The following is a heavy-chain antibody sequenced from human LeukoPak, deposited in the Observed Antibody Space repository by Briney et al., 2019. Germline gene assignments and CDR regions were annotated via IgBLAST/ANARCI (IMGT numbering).Heavy chain of an antibody. Sequence: ASVKVSCRASGGTFSSYAISWVRQAPGQGLEWMGRIIPILGIANYAQKFQGRVTITADKSTSTAYMGLSSLRSEDTAVYYCARSGAADDYWGQGTLVTVSS. V-gene: IGHV1-69*04. J-gene: IGHJ4*02. CDR2: IIPILGIA. CDR1: GGTFSSYA. CDR3: ARSGAADDY. D-gene: IGHD6-13*01.